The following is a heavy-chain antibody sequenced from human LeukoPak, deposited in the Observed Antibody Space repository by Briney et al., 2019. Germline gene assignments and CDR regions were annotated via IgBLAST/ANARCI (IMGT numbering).Heavy chain of an antibody. V-gene: IGHV1-8*01. J-gene: IGHJ5*02. Sequence: VASVKVSCKASGYTFTSYDINWVRQATGQGLEWMGWMNPNSGNTGYAQKFQGRVTMTRNTSISTAYMELSSLRSEDTAIYYCAKETPNTGWFDPWGQGTLVTVSS. CDR3: AKETPNTGWFDP. D-gene: IGHD1-14*01. CDR1: GYTFTSYD. CDR2: MNPNSGNT.